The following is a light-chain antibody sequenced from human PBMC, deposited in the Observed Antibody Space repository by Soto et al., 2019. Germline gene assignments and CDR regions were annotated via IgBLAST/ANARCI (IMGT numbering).Light chain of an antibody. V-gene: IGKV3-20*01. CDR2: GAS. Sequence: EVVLTQSPASLSLSPGESATLSCRTSQIVSSSYLAWYQQKPGQAPRLLIYGASFKATGIPDRFSGSGFWTDFTLSISRMEPEDFAVYYCQQYRTLPLTFGGGTRVESK. CDR1: QIVSSSY. CDR3: QQYRTLPLT. J-gene: IGKJ4*01.